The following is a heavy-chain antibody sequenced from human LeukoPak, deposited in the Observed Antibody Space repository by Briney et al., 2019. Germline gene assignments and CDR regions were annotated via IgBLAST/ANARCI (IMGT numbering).Heavy chain of an antibody. J-gene: IGHJ4*02. Sequence: ASVKVSCKASGGTFSSYAISWVRQAPGQGLEWIGGIIPIFGTANYAQKFQGRVTITADKSTSTVYMEVSSLRSEDTAVYYCARVRGVGSDSFDYWGQGTLVTVSS. CDR1: GGTFSSYA. D-gene: IGHD3-10*01. V-gene: IGHV1-69*06. CDR3: ARVRGVGSDSFDY. CDR2: IIPIFGTA.